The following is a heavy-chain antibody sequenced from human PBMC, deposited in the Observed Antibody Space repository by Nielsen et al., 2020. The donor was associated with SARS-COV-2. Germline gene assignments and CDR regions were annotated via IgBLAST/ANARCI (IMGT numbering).Heavy chain of an antibody. Sequence: GESLKISCAASGFTFSSYGMHWVRQAPGKGLEWVAVISYDGSNKYYADSVKGRFTISRDNSKNTLYLQMNSLRAEDTAVYYCAKGEGLGVVVTAITDYWGQGTLVTVSS. D-gene: IGHD2-21*02. CDR3: AKGEGLGVVVTAITDY. V-gene: IGHV3-30*18. CDR2: ISYDGSNK. CDR1: GFTFSSYG. J-gene: IGHJ4*02.